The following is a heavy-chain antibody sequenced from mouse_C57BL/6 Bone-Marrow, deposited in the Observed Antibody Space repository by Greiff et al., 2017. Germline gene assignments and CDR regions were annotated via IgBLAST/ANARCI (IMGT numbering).Heavy chain of an antibody. Sequence: VQLQQPGAELVMPGASVTLSCKASGYTFTSYWMHWVKQRPGQGLEWIGEIDPSDSYTNYNQKFKGKSTLTVDTSSSTAYMQLSSLTSEDSAVYYSAREGIYGSSQYYFDDWGQGTTLTVSS. V-gene: IGHV1-69*01. D-gene: IGHD1-1*01. CDR3: AREGIYGSSQYYFDD. CDR1: GYTFTSYW. CDR2: IDPSDSYT. J-gene: IGHJ2*01.